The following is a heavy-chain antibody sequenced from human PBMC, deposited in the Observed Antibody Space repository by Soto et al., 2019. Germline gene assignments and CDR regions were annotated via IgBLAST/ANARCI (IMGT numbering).Heavy chain of an antibody. CDR3: ARRPYDSSGGHYFDY. CDR1: GFTFSDYY. Sequence: PGGSLRLSCAASGFTFSDYYMSWIRQAPGKGLEWVSYISSSSSYTNYADSVKGRFTISRDNAKNSLYLQMNSLRAEDTAVYYCARRPYDSSGGHYFDYWGQGTLVTVSS. D-gene: IGHD3-22*01. J-gene: IGHJ4*02. CDR2: ISSSSSYT. V-gene: IGHV3-11*06.